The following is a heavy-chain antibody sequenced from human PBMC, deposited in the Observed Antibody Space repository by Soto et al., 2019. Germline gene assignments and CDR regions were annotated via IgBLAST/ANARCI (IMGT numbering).Heavy chain of an antibody. D-gene: IGHD2-15*01. J-gene: IGHJ4*02. CDR2: INSDGSST. V-gene: IGHV3-74*01. CDR1: GFTFSSYW. CDR3: ARVYCSSGSCYHLEY. Sequence: GGSLRLSCAAPGFTFSSYWMHWVRQAPGKGLVWVSRINSDGSSTSYADSVKGRFTISRDNAKNTLYLQMNSLRAEDTAVYYCARVYCSSGSCYHLEYWGQGTLVTVSS.